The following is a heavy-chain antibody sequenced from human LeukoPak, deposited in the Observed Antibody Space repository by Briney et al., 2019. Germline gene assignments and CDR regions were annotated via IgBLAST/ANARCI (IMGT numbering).Heavy chain of an antibody. CDR1: GYSISTGYY. D-gene: IGHD3-3*01. Sequence: SETLSVTCTVSGYSISTGYYWGWIRQPPGKGLEWIGSIYHSGSTYYNPSLKSRVTISVDTSKNQFSLKLSSVTAADTAVYYCARYTIFGAQLDYWGQGTLVTVSS. V-gene: IGHV4-38-2*02. CDR2: IYHSGST. CDR3: ARYTIFGAQLDY. J-gene: IGHJ4*02.